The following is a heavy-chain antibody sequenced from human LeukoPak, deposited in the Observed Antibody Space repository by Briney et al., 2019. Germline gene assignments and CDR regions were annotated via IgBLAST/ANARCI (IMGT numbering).Heavy chain of an antibody. CDR1: GYTFTSYG. V-gene: IGHV1-18*01. CDR3: ARDDGSSYYYEYFDY. CDR2: IGAYNGNT. D-gene: IGHD3-22*01. Sequence: ASVKVSCKASGYTFTSYGISWVRQAPGQGLEWMGWIGAYNGNTNYAQNLQGRVTLTTDTSTSTAYMELRGLISDDTAVYYCARDDGSSYYYEYFDYWGQGTLVTVSS. J-gene: IGHJ4*02.